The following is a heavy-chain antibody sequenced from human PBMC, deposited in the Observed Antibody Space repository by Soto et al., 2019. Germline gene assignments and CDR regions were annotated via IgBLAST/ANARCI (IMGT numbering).Heavy chain of an antibody. CDR3: VKAQLQLWSQYYYYYYGMDV. CDR1: GFTFSSYA. Sequence: GGSLRLSCSASGFTFSSYAMHWVRQAPGKGLEYVSAISSNGGSTYYADSVKGRFTISRDNSKNTLYLQMSSLRAEDTAVYYCVKAQLQLWSQYYYYYYGMDVWGQGTTVTVSS. CDR2: ISSNGGST. J-gene: IGHJ6*02. D-gene: IGHD5-18*01. V-gene: IGHV3-64D*08.